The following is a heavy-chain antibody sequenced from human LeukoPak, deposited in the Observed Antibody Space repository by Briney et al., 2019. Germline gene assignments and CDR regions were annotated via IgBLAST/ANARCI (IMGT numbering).Heavy chain of an antibody. Sequence: GGSLRLSCAASGFTFSKYWMLWVRQAPGKGLERVSRINTDGTVTTYADSVKGRFTLSRDNADNTMFLQMNTVRDEDTAVYYCATKQWLAPPPDSWGQGTPVTVSP. CDR2: INTDGTVT. CDR1: GFTFSKYW. V-gene: IGHV3-74*01. J-gene: IGHJ4*02. CDR3: ATKQWLAPPPDS. D-gene: IGHD6-19*01.